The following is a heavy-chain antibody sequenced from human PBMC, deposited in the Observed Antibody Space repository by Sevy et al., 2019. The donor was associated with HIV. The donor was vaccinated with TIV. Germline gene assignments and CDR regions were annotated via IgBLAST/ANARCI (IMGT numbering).Heavy chain of an antibody. CDR2: FVPEDGEI. J-gene: IGHJ4*02. V-gene: IGHV1-24*01. CDR1: RYTLSEVS. Sequence: ASVKVSCKVPRYTLSEVSMHWVRQAPGKGLEWMGGFVPEDGEIVYEQKFQGRVTVAEDTLTDTAYLEVTNLRSEDTATYFCVIGDTPRLTGSGTRLKDQSLNYFEFWGQGTLVTVSS. D-gene: IGHD3-16*02. CDR3: VIGDTPRLTGSGTRLKDQSLNYFEF.